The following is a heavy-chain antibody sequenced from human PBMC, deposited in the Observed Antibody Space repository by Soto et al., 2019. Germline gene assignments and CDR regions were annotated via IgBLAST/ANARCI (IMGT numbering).Heavy chain of an antibody. D-gene: IGHD3-10*01. CDR2: IYYSGST. CDR1: GGSISSYY. V-gene: IGHV4-59*01. J-gene: IGHJ4*02. Sequence: QVQLQESGPGLLKPSETLSLTCTVSGGSISSYYWSWIRQPPGKGLEWIGYIYYSGSTNYNPSLKSRVTISVDTSKNQFSLKLSSVTAADTAVYYCVRFGDDGTPDYWGLGTLVTVSS. CDR3: VRFGDDGTPDY.